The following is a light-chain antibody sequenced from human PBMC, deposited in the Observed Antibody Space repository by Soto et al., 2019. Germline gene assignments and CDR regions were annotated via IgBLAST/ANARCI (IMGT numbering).Light chain of an antibody. V-gene: IGLV4-69*01. Sequence: QAVVTQSPSAPASLGASVKLTCTLSSGHSSYAIAWHQQQPEKGPRYLMKLNSDGSHSKGDGIPDRFSGSSSGAERYLTISSLQSEDEADYYCQTWGSGTVVFGGGTKLTVL. J-gene: IGLJ2*01. CDR2: LNSDGSH. CDR3: QTWGSGTVV. CDR1: SGHSSYA.